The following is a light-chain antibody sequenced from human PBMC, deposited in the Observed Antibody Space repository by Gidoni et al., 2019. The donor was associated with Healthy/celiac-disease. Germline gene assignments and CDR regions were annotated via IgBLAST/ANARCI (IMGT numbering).Light chain of an antibody. Sequence: ELVLTQSPATLSLSPGERATRSCRASQCVSSYLAWYQQKPGQAPRLLIYDASNGATGIPSRFSGSGSGTDFTLTISSLEPEDFAVYYCQQRSNWPLTFGGGTKVEIK. CDR1: QCVSSY. V-gene: IGKV3-11*01. CDR2: DAS. CDR3: QQRSNWPLT. J-gene: IGKJ4*01.